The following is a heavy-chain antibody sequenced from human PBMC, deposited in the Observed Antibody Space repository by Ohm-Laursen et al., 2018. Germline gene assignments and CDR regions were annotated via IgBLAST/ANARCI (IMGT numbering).Heavy chain of an antibody. D-gene: IGHD3-22*01. V-gene: IGHV3-11*01. J-gene: IGHJ4*02. CDR3: AKDRRARYYDSSGYPDY. CDR2: ISSSGSTI. Sequence: GSLRLSCAASGFTFSDYYMSWIRQAPGKGLEWVSYISSSGSTIYYADSVKGRFTISRDNSKNTLYLQMNSLRAEDTAVYYCAKDRRARYYDSSGYPDYWGQGTLVTVSS. CDR1: GFTFSDYY.